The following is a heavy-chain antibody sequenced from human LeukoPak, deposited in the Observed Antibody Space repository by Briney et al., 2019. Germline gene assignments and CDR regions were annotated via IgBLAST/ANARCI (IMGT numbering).Heavy chain of an antibody. CDR2: MPYDENVSDNEIP. CDR1: GDSIRNSGWS. J-gene: IGHJ5*02. Sequence: SETLPLTCIVSGDSIRNSGWSWGWIRQPPGKGLEWIGTMPYDENVSDNEIPSYNPSLKRRVTISADTSKNQLSLKVNSVTAADTASYYCARLTLTGVGGRGWFDAWGQGTLVIVSS. CDR3: ARLTLTGVGGRGWFDA. V-gene: IGHV4-39*01. D-gene: IGHD3-3*01.